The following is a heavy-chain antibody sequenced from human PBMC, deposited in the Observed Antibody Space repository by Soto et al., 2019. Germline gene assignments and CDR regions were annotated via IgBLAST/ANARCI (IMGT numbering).Heavy chain of an antibody. CDR1: GYTLTELS. D-gene: IGHD2-15*01. CDR3: ARSYCSGESCYSAYSWFDP. J-gene: IGHJ5*02. V-gene: IGHV1-24*01. Sequence: ASVKVSCKVSGYTLTELSMHWVRQAPGKGLEWMGGFDPEDGETIYAQKFQGRVTMTEDTSTDTAYMELSSLRSDDTAVYYCARSYCSGESCYSAYSWFDPWGQGTLVTVSS. CDR2: FDPEDGET.